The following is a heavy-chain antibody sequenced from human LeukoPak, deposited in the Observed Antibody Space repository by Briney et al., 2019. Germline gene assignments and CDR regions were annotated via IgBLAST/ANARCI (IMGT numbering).Heavy chain of an antibody. D-gene: IGHD6-6*01. CDR2: MSPNSGNT. V-gene: IGHV1-8*01. CDR1: RYTFSNYD. J-gene: IGHJ4*02. Sequence: ASVKVSCKASRYTFSNYDINWVRQATGQGLEWMGWMSPNSGNTGYAQKFQGRVTMTRNTSISTAYMELTSLRSEDTAVYYCARTAGRTFDYWGQGTLVTVSS. CDR3: ARTAGRTFDY.